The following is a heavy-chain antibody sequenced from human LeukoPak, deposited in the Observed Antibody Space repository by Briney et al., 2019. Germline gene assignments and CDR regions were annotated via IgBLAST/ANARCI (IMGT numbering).Heavy chain of an antibody. Sequence: GGSLRLSCAASGFTFSNYAMSWVRQAPGKGLEWVSGFSGSGGSTYYADSVKGRFIISRDNSKDTLYLQMNSLRAEDTGVYYCAKGHRYCTSGNCNSAIDYWGQGTLVTVSS. J-gene: IGHJ4*02. CDR3: AKGHRYCTSGNCNSAIDY. CDR1: GFTFSNYA. V-gene: IGHV3-23*01. CDR2: FSGSGGST. D-gene: IGHD2-15*01.